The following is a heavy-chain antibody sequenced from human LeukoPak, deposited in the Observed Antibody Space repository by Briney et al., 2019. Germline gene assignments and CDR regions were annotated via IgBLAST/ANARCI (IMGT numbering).Heavy chain of an antibody. Sequence: SVKVSCKASGGTFSSNAISWVRRAPGQGLEWMGGIMSTFGPAVYAVKFQGRVTITADESTSTAYMQMSSLTSEDTAVYYCAREDTDLVTDGFDVWGQGTVVTVSS. CDR3: AREDTDLVTDGFDV. V-gene: IGHV1-69*13. J-gene: IGHJ3*01. CDR1: GGTFSSNA. D-gene: IGHD5-18*01. CDR2: IMSTFGPA.